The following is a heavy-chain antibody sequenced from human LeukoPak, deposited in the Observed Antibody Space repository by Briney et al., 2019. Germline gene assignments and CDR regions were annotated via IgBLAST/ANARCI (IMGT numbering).Heavy chain of an antibody. J-gene: IGHJ5*02. CDR2: FTAYGGT. CDR1: GFIFSGYT. D-gene: IGHD4-23*01. Sequence: GGSLRLSCAASGFIFSGYTMMWVRRAPGKGLQWVATFTAYGGTYYAASVKGRFAISRDNSRDTVSLYMNSLRVEDTAMYYCAKGSTGGKVDWFDPWGPGTLVTVSS. CDR3: AKGSTGGKVDWFDP. V-gene: IGHV3-23*01.